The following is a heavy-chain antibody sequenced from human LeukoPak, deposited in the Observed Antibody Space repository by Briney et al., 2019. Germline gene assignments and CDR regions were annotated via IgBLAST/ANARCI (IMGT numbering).Heavy chain of an antibody. J-gene: IGHJ3*01. CDR1: GFTFNIYS. V-gene: IGHV3-21*04. CDR2: ISSSSSYI. Sequence: GGSLRLSCGASGFTFNIYSMNWVRQAPGKGLEWVSSISSSSSYIYYADSVKGRFTISRDKSKNTLYLQMNSLRAEDTAVYYCAPLNPDSGIAAAGPFWGQRTMVTVSS. CDR3: APLNPDSGIAAAGPF. D-gene: IGHD6-13*01.